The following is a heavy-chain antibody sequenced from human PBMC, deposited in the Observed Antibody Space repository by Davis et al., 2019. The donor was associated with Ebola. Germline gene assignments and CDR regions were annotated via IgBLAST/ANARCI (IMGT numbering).Heavy chain of an antibody. J-gene: IGHJ6*02. V-gene: IGHV5-51*01. CDR1: GYSFTNYW. CDR3: ARHCISTSCSPLYYYGMDV. Sequence: GESLKISCQGFGYSFTNYWIGWVRQLPGKGLEWMGIIYTGDSDTRYSPSFQGHVTISADKSISTAYLQWSSLKASDTAMYYCARHCISTSCSPLYYYGMDVWGQGTTVTVSS. D-gene: IGHD2-2*01. CDR2: IYTGDSDT.